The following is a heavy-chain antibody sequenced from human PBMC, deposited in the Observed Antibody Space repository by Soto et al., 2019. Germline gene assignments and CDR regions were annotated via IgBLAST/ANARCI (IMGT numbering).Heavy chain of an antibody. CDR3: AKDFMVYDSFDFDD. Sequence: GSLSLSCAASGFSFSSYAMSWVRQAPGKGLEWVSAISGSGGSTYYASSVNGRFTISRDNSKNTLYLQMNSLRADDTAVYYCAKDFMVYDSFDFDDWGQGTPVTVSS. CDR2: ISGSGGST. CDR1: GFSFSSYA. J-gene: IGHJ4*02. D-gene: IGHD2-8*01. V-gene: IGHV3-23*01.